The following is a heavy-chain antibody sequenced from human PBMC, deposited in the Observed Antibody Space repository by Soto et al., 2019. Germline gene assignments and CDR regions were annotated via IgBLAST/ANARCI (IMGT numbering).Heavy chain of an antibody. V-gene: IGHV4-39*01. D-gene: IGHD3-16*02. J-gene: IGHJ6*02. CDR2: IYYSGST. Sequence: PSETLSLTCTVSGGSISSSSYYWGWIRQPPGKGLEWIGSIYYSGSTYYNPSLKSRVTISVDTSKNQFSLKLSSVTAADTAVYYCATTGSYDYVWGSYRYYYYGMDVWGQGTTVTVSS. CDR1: GGSISSSSYY. CDR3: ATTGSYDYVWGSYRYYYYGMDV.